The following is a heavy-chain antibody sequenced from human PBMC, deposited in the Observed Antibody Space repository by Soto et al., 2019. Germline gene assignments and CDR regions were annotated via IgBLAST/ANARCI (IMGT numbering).Heavy chain of an antibody. CDR2: IYYSGST. D-gene: IGHD2-21*02. CDR1: GDSISSSRYY. Sequence: SETLSLTCTVTGDSISSSRYYWGWIRQPPGKGLEWIGSIYYSGSTYNNPSLRSRVSMSIDTSKDQFSLKLKSVTAADTALYFCARQRTSVVTQAYFDVWGQGSLVTVSS. CDR3: ARQRTSVVTQAYFDV. V-gene: IGHV4-39*01. J-gene: IGHJ4*02.